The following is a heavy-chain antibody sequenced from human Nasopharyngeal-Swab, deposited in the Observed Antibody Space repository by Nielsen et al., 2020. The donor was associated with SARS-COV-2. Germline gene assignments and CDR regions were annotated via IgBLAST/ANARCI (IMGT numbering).Heavy chain of an antibody. D-gene: IGHD3-10*01. V-gene: IGHV3-33*01. CDR2: IWYDGSNK. Sequence: VRQMPGKGLEWVAVIWYDGSNKYYADSVKGRFTIFRDNSKNTLYLQMNSLRAEDTAVYYCARDGAKWFGELHPYYYGMDVWGQGTTVTVSS. J-gene: IGHJ6*02. CDR3: ARDGAKWFGELHPYYYGMDV.